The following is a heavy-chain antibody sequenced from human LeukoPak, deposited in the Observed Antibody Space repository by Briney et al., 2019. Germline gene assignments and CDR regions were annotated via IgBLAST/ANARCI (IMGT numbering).Heavy chain of an antibody. CDR3: ARSDYNDYRGLGF. CDR2: INAGNGNT. CDR1: GYTFTSYA. V-gene: IGHV1-3*01. Sequence: ASVKVSCKASGYTFTSYAMHWVRQAPGQRLEWMGWINAGNGNTKYSQKFQGRVTITRDTSADTAYMELSSLTSDDTAVYFCARSDYNDYRGLGFWGQGTLVTVSS. D-gene: IGHD4-11*01. J-gene: IGHJ4*02.